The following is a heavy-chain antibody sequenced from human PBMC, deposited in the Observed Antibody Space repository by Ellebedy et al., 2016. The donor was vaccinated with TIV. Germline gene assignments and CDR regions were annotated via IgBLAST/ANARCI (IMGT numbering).Heavy chain of an antibody. J-gene: IGHJ5*02. CDR2: IYQDGGVQ. CDR3: ARRGSYGDYAVQVNSWFDR. V-gene: IGHV3-7*01. D-gene: IGHD3-16*01. Sequence: GESLKISCAASGFSFRSYWMSWVRQAPGKGLEWVANIYQDGGVQYYVDSVKGRFTISRDNTDNSLFLQINSLRVEDTAVYYCARRGSYGDYAVQVNSWFDRWGRGTLVSVSS. CDR1: GFSFRSYW.